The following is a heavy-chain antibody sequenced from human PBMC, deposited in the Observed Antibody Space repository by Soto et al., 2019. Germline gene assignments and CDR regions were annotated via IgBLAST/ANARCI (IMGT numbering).Heavy chain of an antibody. V-gene: IGHV4-34*01. CDR3: ARVRQVTIFGVVIPLQYYYYMDV. CDR1: GGSFSGYY. Sequence: SETLSLTCAVYGGSFSGYYWSWIRQPPGKGLEWIGEINHSGSTNYNPSLKSRVTISVDTSKNQFSPKLSSVTAADTAVYYCARVRQVTIFGVVIPLQYYYYMDVWGKGTTVTVSS. CDR2: INHSGST. J-gene: IGHJ6*03. D-gene: IGHD3-3*01.